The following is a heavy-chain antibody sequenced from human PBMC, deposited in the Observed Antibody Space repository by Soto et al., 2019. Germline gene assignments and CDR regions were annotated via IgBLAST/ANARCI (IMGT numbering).Heavy chain of an antibody. CDR1: AFTFRNYG. D-gene: IGHD4-17*01. CDR2: IWYDGTNK. CDR3: ARDLFGDYGLDY. J-gene: IGHJ4*02. Sequence: QVQLVESGGGVVQPGGSVRLSCAASAFTFRNYGMHWVRQAPGKGLEWVAVIWYDGTNKYYADSVKGRFTISRDNSKNTLSLQRNSLRAEDTAMYYCARDLFGDYGLDYWGQGTLVTVSS. V-gene: IGHV3-33*01.